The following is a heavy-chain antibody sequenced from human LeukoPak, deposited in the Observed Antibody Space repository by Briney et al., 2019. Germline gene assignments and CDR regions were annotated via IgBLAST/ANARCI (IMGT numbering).Heavy chain of an antibody. V-gene: IGHV4-59*01. CDR1: GGSISSYY. CDR3: ARAPRWGTYYFDY. Sequence: SETLSLTCTVSGGSISSYYWSWIRQPPGKGLEWIGYIYYSGSTNYNPSLKSRVTISVDTSKNQFSPKLSSVTAADTAVYYCARAPRWGTYYFDYWGQGTLVTVSS. CDR2: IYYSGST. J-gene: IGHJ4*02. D-gene: IGHD1-1*01.